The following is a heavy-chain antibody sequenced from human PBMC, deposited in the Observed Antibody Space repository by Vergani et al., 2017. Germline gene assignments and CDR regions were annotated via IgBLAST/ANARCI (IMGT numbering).Heavy chain of an antibody. J-gene: IGHJ4*02. CDR1: GFTTGDYV. Sequence: EAQLAESGGGLVQPGQSLRLSCTASGFTTGDYVMSWFRQAPGKGLEWVGLIRSYMFGDGGTREYAASVKGRFTISRDDSKSIAYLQMNSLKTEDTAVYYCTRVGMAGGDYYDSSGYYGRVPGYFDYWGQGTLVTVSS. D-gene: IGHD3-22*01. CDR2: IRSYMFGDGGTR. V-gene: IGHV3-49*03. CDR3: TRVGMAGGDYYDSSGYYGRVPGYFDY.